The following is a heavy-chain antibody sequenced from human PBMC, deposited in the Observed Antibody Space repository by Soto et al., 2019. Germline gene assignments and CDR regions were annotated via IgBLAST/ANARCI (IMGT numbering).Heavy chain of an antibody. J-gene: IGHJ4*02. CDR3: ARKDYPIDY. CDR1: GYTFTSYG. CDR2: ISAYNGNT. V-gene: IGHV1-18*01. D-gene: IGHD3-16*01. Sequence: QVQLVQSGAEVKKPGASVKVSCKASGYTFTSYGISWVRQAPGRGLEWMGWISAYNGNTNSGQKLQGRVTMTTDTASSTAYMQLRSLRSDDTAVYYSARKDYPIDYWGQGTLVTVSS.